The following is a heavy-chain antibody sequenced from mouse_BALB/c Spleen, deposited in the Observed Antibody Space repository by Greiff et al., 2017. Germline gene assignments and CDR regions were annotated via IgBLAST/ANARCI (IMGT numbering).Heavy chain of an antibody. CDR2: ISDGGSYT. V-gene: IGHV5-4*02. Sequence: EVQLVESGGGLVKPGGSLKLSCAASGFTFSDYYMNWVRQTPEKRLEWVATISDGGSYTYYPDSVKGRFTLSRDNAKNNLYLQMRRLKSEETTMYYCAKSAFDYWGQGTTLPVST. J-gene: IGHJ2*01. CDR3: AKSAFDY. CDR1: GFTFSDYY.